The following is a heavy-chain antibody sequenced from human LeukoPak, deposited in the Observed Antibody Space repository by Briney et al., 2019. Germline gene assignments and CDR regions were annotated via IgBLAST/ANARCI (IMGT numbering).Heavy chain of an antibody. D-gene: IGHD3-10*01. J-gene: IGHJ4*02. V-gene: IGHV3-23*01. CDR1: GFTFSSYA. Sequence: GGSLRLSCAASGFTFSSYAMSWVRQAPGKGLEWVPAISGSGGTTYYADSVKGRLTISRDNSKNTLYLQMNSLTAEDTAVYYCAKGLDGSGSTHWGQGTLVTVSS. CDR3: AKGLDGSGSTH. CDR2: ISGSGGTT.